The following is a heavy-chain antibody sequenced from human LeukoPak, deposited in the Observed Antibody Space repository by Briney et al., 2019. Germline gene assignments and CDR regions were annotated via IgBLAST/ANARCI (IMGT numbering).Heavy chain of an antibody. J-gene: IGHJ1*01. V-gene: IGHV4-39*01. CDR3: ASTRSHYYDSSGYSINFQH. CDR1: GGSISRSNSY. Sequence: SETLSLTCIVSGGSISRSNSYWAWIRQPPGKGLEWIGSIYYSGSTYYNPSLKSRVTISVDTSKNQFSLKLSSVTAADTAVYYCASTRSHYYDSSGYSINFQHWGQGTLVTVSS. CDR2: IYYSGST. D-gene: IGHD3-22*01.